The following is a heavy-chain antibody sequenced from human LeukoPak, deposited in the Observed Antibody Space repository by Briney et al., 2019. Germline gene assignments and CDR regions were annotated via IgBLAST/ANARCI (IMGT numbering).Heavy chain of an antibody. J-gene: IGHJ4*02. CDR1: GFTFYSYA. Sequence: GGSLRLSCAASGFTFYSYAMSWVRQAPGKGLEWVSGITNSGGNTYYADSVKGRFTISRDNSKSTLYLQMNRLKTEDTAVYYCSTGPTRISMIRGVVITDYWGQGTLVTVSS. CDR3: STGPTRISMIRGVVITDY. V-gene: IGHV3-23*01. CDR2: ITNSGGNT. D-gene: IGHD3-10*01.